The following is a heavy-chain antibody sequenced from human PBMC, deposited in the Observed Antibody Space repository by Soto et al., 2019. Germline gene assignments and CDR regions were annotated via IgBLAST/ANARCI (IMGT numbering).Heavy chain of an antibody. V-gene: IGHV1-8*01. Sequence: QVQLVQSGAEVKKPGASVKVSCKASGYTFTSYDINWVRQATGQGLEWMGWMNPNSGNTGYAQKFQGRVTMTRNTSISTAYMELSSLRSEDTAVYYCARGPKNLRYFDWHGRGPFDYWGQGTLVTVSS. CDR2: MNPNSGNT. CDR3: ARGPKNLRYFDWHGRGPFDY. CDR1: GYTFTSYD. D-gene: IGHD3-9*01. J-gene: IGHJ4*02.